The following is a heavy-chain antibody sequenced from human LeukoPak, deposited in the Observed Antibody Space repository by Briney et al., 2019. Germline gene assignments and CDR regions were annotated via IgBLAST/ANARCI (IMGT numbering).Heavy chain of an antibody. V-gene: IGHV3-21*01. J-gene: IGHJ4*02. CDR2: ISSSSSYI. D-gene: IGHD3-22*01. CDR1: GFTFSSYS. Sequence: PGGSLRLSCAASGFTFSSYSMNWVRQAPGKGLEWASSISSSSSYIYYADSVKGRFTISRDNAKNSLYLQMNSLRAEDTAVYYCARDISPYYYDSSGYLYWGQGTLVTVSS. CDR3: ARDISPYYYDSSGYLY.